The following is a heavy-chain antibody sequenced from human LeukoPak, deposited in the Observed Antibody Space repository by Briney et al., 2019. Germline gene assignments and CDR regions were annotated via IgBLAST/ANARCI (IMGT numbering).Heavy chain of an antibody. V-gene: IGHV3-48*03. CDR3: ARGGNYVPFDY. CDR1: GFTFRNEE. Sequence: GGSLRLSCVVSGFTFRNEEMNWVRQAPGKGLEWIAYISNTGSPIHYGDSVKGRFTISRDNAKSSLFLQMNSLRPDDTAIYYCARGGNYVPFDYWGQGALVAVSS. J-gene: IGHJ4*02. CDR2: ISNTGSPI. D-gene: IGHD1-26*01.